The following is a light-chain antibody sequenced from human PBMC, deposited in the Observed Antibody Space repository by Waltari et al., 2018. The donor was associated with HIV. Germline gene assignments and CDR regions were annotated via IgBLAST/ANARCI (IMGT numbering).Light chain of an antibody. CDR3: ATWDGSLGGFYV. J-gene: IGLJ1*01. CDR2: RDN. Sequence: QSVLTQPPSASGTPGQRVTISCSGTTSNLGTNFVSWYQQLPGTAPKLLIYRDNRRPSGVPDRFSGSKSGASASLGISGLRSEDEGDYYCATWDGSLGGFYVFGAGTKVTVL. CDR1: TSNLGTNF. V-gene: IGLV1-47*01.